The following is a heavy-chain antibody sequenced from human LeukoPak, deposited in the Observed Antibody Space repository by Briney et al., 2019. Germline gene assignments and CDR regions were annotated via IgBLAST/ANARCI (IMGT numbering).Heavy chain of an antibody. J-gene: IGHJ4*02. CDR3: ARGGYCSGGSCYPSVDY. CDR2: TYYSGST. D-gene: IGHD2-15*01. Sequence: SETLSLTCTVSGGSVSSGSYYWSWIRQPPGKGLEWIGYTYYSGSTNYNPSLKSRVTISVDTSKNQFSLKLSSVTAADTAVYYCARGGYCSGGSCYPSVDYWAREPWSPSPQ. V-gene: IGHV4-61*01. CDR1: GGSVSSGSYY.